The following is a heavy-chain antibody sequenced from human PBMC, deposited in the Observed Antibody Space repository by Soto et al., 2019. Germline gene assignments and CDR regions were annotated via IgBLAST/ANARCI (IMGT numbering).Heavy chain of an antibody. Sequence: ASVKVSCKASGGTFSSYAISWVRQAPGQGLEWMGGIIPIFGTANYAQKFQGRVTITADESTSTAYMELSSLRSEDTAVYYCARVLKDYYDSSGYAFDIWGQGTMVTVSS. V-gene: IGHV1-69*13. CDR3: ARVLKDYYDSSGYAFDI. CDR1: GGTFSSYA. D-gene: IGHD3-22*01. CDR2: IIPIFGTA. J-gene: IGHJ3*02.